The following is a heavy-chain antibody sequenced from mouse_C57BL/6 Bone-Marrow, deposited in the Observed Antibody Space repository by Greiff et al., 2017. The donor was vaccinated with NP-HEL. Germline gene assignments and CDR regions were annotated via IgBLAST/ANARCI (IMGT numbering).Heavy chain of an antibody. CDR2: INPGSGGT. CDR1: GYAFTNYL. D-gene: IGHD2-4*01. J-gene: IGHJ3*01. CDR3: ARGGIYYDYAWFAY. Sequence: VKVVESGAELVRPGTSVKVSCKASGYAFTNYLIEWVKQRPGQGLAWIGVINPGSGGTNYHEKFQGKATLTADTSSSTAYMQLSSLTSEDSAVYFCARGGIYYDYAWFAYWGQGTLVTVSA. V-gene: IGHV1-54*01.